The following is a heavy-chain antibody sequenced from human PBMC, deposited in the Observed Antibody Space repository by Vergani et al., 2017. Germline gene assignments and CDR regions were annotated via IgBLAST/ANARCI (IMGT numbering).Heavy chain of an antibody. D-gene: IGHD3-10*01. CDR2: ISGSGGRT. CDR1: GSTFRSYA. Sequence: EVKLLESGGGLVQPGGSLRLSCAASGSTFRSYAMSWVRQATGKGLEWVSAISGSGGRTYYADSVKGRFTISRDKSKNTLYLQMNSLRAEDTAVYYCAKLVSYYGSESFGMDVWGKGTTVTVSS. CDR3: AKLVSYYGSESFGMDV. V-gene: IGHV3-23*01. J-gene: IGHJ6*04.